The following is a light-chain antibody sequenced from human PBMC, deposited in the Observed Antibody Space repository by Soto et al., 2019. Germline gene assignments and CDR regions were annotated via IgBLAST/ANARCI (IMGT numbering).Light chain of an antibody. CDR1: QSISSW. J-gene: IGKJ5*01. CDR2: EVS. Sequence: DIQMTQSPSTLSASVGDRVTITCRASQSISSWLAWYQQKPGKAPKLLIYEVSTLQSGVPSRFSGSGSGTDFTLTISSLQPEDFAVYYCQQYNNWPSITFGQGTRLEIK. V-gene: IGKV1-5*01. CDR3: QQYNNWPSIT.